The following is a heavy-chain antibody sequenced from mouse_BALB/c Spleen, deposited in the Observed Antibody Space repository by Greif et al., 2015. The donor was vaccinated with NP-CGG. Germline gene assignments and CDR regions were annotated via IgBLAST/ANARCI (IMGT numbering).Heavy chain of an antibody. Sequence: VKLMESGPGLVAPSQSLSITCTVSGFSLTSYGVHWVRQPPGKGLEWLGVIWAGGSTNYNSALMSRLSISKDNSKSXVFLKMNSLQTDDTAMYYCARDGGNWDVRFAYWGQGTLVTVSA. D-gene: IGHD4-1*02. V-gene: IGHV2-9*02. CDR1: GFSLTSYG. CDR3: ARDGGNWDVRFAY. J-gene: IGHJ3*01. CDR2: IWAGGST.